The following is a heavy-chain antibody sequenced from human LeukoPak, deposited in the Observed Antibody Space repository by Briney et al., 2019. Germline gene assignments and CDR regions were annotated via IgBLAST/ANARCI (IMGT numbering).Heavy chain of an antibody. J-gene: IGHJ4*02. Sequence: SETLSLTCTVSGGSISSSSYYWGWIRQPPGKGLEWIGSIYHSGSTYYNPSLKSRVTISVDTSKNQFSLKLSSVTAADTAVYYCARVRGATGVLDYWGQGTLVTVSS. V-gene: IGHV4-39*07. CDR2: IYHSGST. CDR1: GGSISSSSYY. D-gene: IGHD1-26*01. CDR3: ARVRGATGVLDY.